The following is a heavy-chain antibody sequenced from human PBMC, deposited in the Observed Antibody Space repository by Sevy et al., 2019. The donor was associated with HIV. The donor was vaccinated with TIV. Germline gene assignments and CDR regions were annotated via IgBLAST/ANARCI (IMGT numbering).Heavy chain of an antibody. CDR3: ARSDDSSSYYLYYFEY. J-gene: IGHJ4*02. D-gene: IGHD3-22*01. V-gene: IGHV3-23*01. CDR2: ISGSGSTT. CDR1: GFTFSSYA. Sequence: GGSLRLSCAASGFTFSSYAVSWVRQAPGKGLEWVSFISGSGSTTYYADSVKGRFTISRDNSKNILYLQMNSLRAEDTAVHYCARSDDSSSYYLYYFEYLGQGTVVTVSS.